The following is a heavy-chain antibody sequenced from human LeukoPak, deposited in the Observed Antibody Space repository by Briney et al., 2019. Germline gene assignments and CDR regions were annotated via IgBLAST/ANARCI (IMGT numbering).Heavy chain of an antibody. V-gene: IGHV1-2*02. CDR3: ARTGYCSSTSCYISPDAFDI. D-gene: IGHD2-2*02. CDR2: INPNSGGT. Sequence: GSVKVSCKASGYTFTGYYMHWVRQAPGQGLEWMGWINPNSGGTNYAQKFQGRVTMTRDTSISTAYMELSRLRSDDTAVYYCARTGYCSSTSCYISPDAFDIWGQGTMVTVPS. CDR1: GYTFTGYY. J-gene: IGHJ3*02.